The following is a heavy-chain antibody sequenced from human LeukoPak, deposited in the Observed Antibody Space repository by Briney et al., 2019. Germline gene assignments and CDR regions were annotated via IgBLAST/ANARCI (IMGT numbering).Heavy chain of an antibody. D-gene: IGHD1-26*01. CDR2: VYYTGST. CDR1: GYSISSGYY. CDR3: AREDSGISDNAFDI. J-gene: IGHJ3*02. Sequence: SETLSLTCTVSGYSISSGYYWGWIRQPPGKGLEWVGSVYYTGSTYHNPSLKSRVTMSIDTSRNQFTLKLSSVTAADTAMYYCAREDSGISDNAFDIWGQGTMVTISS. V-gene: IGHV4-38-2*02.